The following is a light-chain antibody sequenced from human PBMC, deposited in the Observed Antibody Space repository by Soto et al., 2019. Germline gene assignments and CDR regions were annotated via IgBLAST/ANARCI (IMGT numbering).Light chain of an antibody. J-gene: IGKJ1*01. Sequence: DIQITQSPSALSGSVGDRVTITCRASQTISSWLAWYQQKPGKAPKLLIYKASTLKSGVPSRFSGSGSGTEFTLTISSLQPDDFATYYCQQSNSYSEAFGQGTNVDIK. CDR2: KAS. V-gene: IGKV1-5*03. CDR3: QQSNSYSEA. CDR1: QTISSW.